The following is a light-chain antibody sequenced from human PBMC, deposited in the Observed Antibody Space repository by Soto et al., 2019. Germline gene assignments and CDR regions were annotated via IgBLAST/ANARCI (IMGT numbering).Light chain of an antibody. V-gene: IGKV3-20*01. J-gene: IGKJ1*01. CDR1: QSVSSDY. Sequence: EIFLTQSPGTLSLSQGERATLSCRASQSVSSDYLAWYRQKPGQPPRLLIYGASSRATGIPDRFSGSGSGTDFTHTISRLEPEDFAVYYCQQYGSSRRTFGQGTKVDIK. CDR3: QQYGSSRRT. CDR2: GAS.